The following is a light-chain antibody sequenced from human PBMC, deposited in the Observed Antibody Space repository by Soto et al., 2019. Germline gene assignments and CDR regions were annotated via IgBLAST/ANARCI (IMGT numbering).Light chain of an antibody. V-gene: IGKV3-15*01. Sequence: ETVMTQYPATLSVSPGDRATLSCRADQYVSSSVAWYQHKPGQAPRLLIHGASTRATDVPDRFRGSGFGTEFTLTITSLHSEDFGVYYCQQYNNWLTFGQGTRLEIK. CDR3: QQYNNWLT. J-gene: IGKJ5*01. CDR1: QYVSSS. CDR2: GAS.